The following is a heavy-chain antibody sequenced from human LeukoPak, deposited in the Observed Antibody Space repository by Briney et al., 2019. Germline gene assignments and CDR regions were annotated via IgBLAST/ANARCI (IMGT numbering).Heavy chain of an antibody. D-gene: IGHD6-19*01. V-gene: IGHV3-43*02. CDR3: AKDIQGQWLALDY. Sequence: GGSLILSCAASGFTFDDYGMSWVRQAPGRGLEWVSGISGDGGSTYYADSLKGRFTISTDNSKNSLYLQMNSLRTEDTALYYCAKDIQGQWLALDYWGQGTLVTVSS. CDR1: GFTFDDYG. CDR2: ISGDGGST. J-gene: IGHJ4*02.